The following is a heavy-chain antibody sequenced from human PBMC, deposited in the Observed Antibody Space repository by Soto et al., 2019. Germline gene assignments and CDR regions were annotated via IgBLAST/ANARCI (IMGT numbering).Heavy chain of an antibody. CDR3: ARRSSSPGRYYFDY. V-gene: IGHV4-31*03. CDR1: GGSITSSDYY. D-gene: IGHD3-16*01. Sequence: SETLSLTCTVSGGSITSSDYYWNWIRQHPGKGLEWIGYIYYRGSTYYNPSLKSRVTISVDTSENQFSLKLSSVTAADTAVFYCARRSSSPGRYYFDYWGQGTLVTVSS. CDR2: IYYRGST. J-gene: IGHJ4*02.